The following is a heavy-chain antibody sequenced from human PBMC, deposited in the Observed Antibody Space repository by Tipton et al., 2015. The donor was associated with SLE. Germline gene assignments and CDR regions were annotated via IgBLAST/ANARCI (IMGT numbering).Heavy chain of an antibody. D-gene: IGHD3-10*01. J-gene: IGHJ4*02. CDR3: ARYYYGSGSYYFDY. CDR1: GGSFSGYY. Sequence: GLVKPSETLSLTCAVYGGSFSGYYWSWIRQPPGKGLEWIGEINHSGSTNYNPSLKSRVTISVDTSKNQFSLKLSSVTAADMAVYYCARYYYGSGSYYFDYWGQGTLVTVSS. V-gene: IGHV4-34*01. CDR2: INHSGST.